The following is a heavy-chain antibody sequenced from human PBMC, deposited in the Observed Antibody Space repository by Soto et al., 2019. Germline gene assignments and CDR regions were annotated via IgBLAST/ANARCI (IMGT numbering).Heavy chain of an antibody. Sequence: SVKVSCKASGGTFSTYSISWVRQAPGQGLEWMGGIIPIFGTANYAQKFQGRVTITADESTSTAYMELSSLRSEDAAVYYCARPSTSHGRFDYWGQGTLVTVSS. J-gene: IGHJ4*02. CDR3: ARPSTSHGRFDY. D-gene: IGHD2-2*01. CDR2: IIPIFGTA. V-gene: IGHV1-69*13. CDR1: GGTFSTYS.